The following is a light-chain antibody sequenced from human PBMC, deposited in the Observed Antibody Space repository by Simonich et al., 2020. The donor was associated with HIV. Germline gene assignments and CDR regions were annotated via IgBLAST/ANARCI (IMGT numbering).Light chain of an antibody. CDR1: SRDVRGYDY. Sequence: QSALTQPASVSGSPGQSISISCIGTSRDVRGYDYVSWYQHHPGKAPKLMIYDVSNRPSGVSDRFAGSKSGNTASLTISGLQAEDEADYYCFSYRSSSTLVFGGGTKLTVL. V-gene: IGLV2-14*03. J-gene: IGLJ2*01. CDR3: FSYRSSSTLV. CDR2: DVS.